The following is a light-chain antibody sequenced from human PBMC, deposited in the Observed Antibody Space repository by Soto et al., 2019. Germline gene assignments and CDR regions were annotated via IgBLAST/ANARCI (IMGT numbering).Light chain of an antibody. CDR1: ETISTF. Sequence: IQLTQSPSSLSASVGDRVTMTFRASETISTFLNWYQHKPGKAPKLLISASSRLQSGVPSRFSGSGSGTDFTLTIDSLRPEDFASYYCQQSYSSSPITFGPGTRLE. J-gene: IGKJ5*01. V-gene: IGKV1-39*01. CDR2: ASS. CDR3: QQSYSSSPIT.